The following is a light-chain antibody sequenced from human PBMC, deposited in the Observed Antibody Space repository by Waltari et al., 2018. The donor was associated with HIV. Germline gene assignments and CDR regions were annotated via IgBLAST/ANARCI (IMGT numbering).Light chain of an antibody. CDR2: AAF. J-gene: IGKJ2*01. V-gene: IGKV1-39*01. Sequence: DIQMTQPPSSLSASVGDRVTITCRASQSIRSYLNWYQQKPGKAPKLLIYAAFSLQSGVPSRFTGGGSGADFTLTISSLQPEDFATYYCQQSYSTKYTFGQGTKLEIK. CDR3: QQSYSTKYT. CDR1: QSIRSY.